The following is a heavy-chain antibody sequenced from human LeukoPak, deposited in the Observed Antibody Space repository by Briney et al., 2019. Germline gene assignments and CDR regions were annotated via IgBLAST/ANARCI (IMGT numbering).Heavy chain of an antibody. CDR3: ARDRLYSGSTHW. CDR1: GFTFSSYA. V-gene: IGHV3-30-3*01. J-gene: IGHJ4*02. CDR2: ISYDGSNK. Sequence: PGGSLRLSCAASGFTFSSYAMHWVRQAPGKGLEWVAVISYDGSNKYYADSVKGRFTISRDNSKNTLYLRMNSLRAEDTAVYYCARDRLYSGSTHWWGQGTLVTVSS. D-gene: IGHD1-26*01.